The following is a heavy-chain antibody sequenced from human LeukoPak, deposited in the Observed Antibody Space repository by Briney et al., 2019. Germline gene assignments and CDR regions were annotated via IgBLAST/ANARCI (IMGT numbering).Heavy chain of an antibody. CDR1: EITFSSYE. D-gene: IGHD1-26*01. V-gene: IGHV3-48*03. Sequence: GGSLRLSCAASEITFSSYEMNWVRQAPGKGLEWVSYISSSGRTKYYADSVKGRFTISRDNGRNTVYLQMRSLRAEDTAVYFCARLWYSGSYHYHFYMDVWGKGTTVTVSS. J-gene: IGHJ6*03. CDR3: ARLWYSGSYHYHFYMDV. CDR2: ISSSGRTK.